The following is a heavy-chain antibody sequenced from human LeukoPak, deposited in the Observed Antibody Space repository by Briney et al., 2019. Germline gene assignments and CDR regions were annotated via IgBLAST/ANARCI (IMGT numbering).Heavy chain of an antibody. V-gene: IGHV3-23*01. CDR3: AKSVSLIVVAGGYLDY. Sequence: GGSLRLSCAASGFTFNNYAMNWVRQAPGKGLEWVSGMSGPGATTSYADSVRGRFAISRDNPENTLYLQMNNLRAEDTALYYCAKSVSLIVVAGGYLDYWGQGTLVTVSS. J-gene: IGHJ4*02. CDR1: GFTFNNYA. CDR2: MSGPGATT. D-gene: IGHD2-15*01.